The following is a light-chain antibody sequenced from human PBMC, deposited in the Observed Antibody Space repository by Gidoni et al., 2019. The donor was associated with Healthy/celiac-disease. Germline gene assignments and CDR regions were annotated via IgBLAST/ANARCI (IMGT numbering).Light chain of an antibody. CDR2: RNN. CDR1: SSNIGSNY. Sequence: QSVLTQPPSPSGTPGQRVTISCSGSSSNIGSNYVSWYQQLPGTAPKLLIYRNNQRPSGVPDRFSGSKSGTSASLAISGLRSEDEADYYCAAWDDSLSGPVVFGGGTKLTVL. CDR3: AAWDDSLSGPVV. V-gene: IGLV1-47*01. J-gene: IGLJ2*01.